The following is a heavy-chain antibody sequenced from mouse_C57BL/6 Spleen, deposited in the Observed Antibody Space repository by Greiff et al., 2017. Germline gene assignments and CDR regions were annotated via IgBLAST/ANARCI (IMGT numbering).Heavy chain of an antibody. Sequence: QVQLQQPGAELVKPGASVKMSCKASGYTFTSYWITWVKQRPGQGLEWIGDIYPGSGSTNYNEKFKSKATLTVDTSSSTAYMQLSSLTSEDSAVYYCARRDYGSYVYWYFDVWGTGTTVTVSS. CDR1: GYTFTSYW. V-gene: IGHV1-55*01. CDR2: IYPGSGST. D-gene: IGHD2-1*01. CDR3: ARRDYGSYVYWYFDV. J-gene: IGHJ1*03.